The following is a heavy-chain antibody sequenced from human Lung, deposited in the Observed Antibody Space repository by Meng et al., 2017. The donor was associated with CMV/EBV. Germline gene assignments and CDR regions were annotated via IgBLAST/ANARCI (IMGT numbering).Heavy chain of an antibody. V-gene: IGHV4-39*01. D-gene: IGHD6-19*01. CDR2: IYYSGST. CDR3: ARRGQWLVNNWFDP. CDR1: GGSISSSSYY. J-gene: IGHJ5*02. Sequence: SGGSISSSSYYWGWIRQHPGKGLEWIGSIYYSGSTYYNPSLKSRVTISVDTSKNQISLKLSSVTAADTAVYYCARRGQWLVNNWFDPWGQGTLVTVSS.